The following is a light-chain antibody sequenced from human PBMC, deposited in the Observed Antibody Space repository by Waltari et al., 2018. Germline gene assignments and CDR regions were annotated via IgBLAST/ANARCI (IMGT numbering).Light chain of an antibody. V-gene: IGKV4-1*01. CDR3: QQYYSTPMYT. J-gene: IGKJ2*01. CDR1: QSVLYRPNKTNY. CDR2: WAS. Sequence: DIVMTQSPDSLAVSLGERATINFQSSQSVLYRPNKTNYLAWYQQKPGQPPKLLIYWASTRESGVPDRFSGSGSGTDFTLTISSLQAEDVAVYYCQQYYSTPMYTFGQGTKLEIK.